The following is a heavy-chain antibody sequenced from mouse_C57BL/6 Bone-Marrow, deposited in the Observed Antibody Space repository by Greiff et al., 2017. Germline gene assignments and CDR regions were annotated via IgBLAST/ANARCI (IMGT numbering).Heavy chain of an antibody. J-gene: IGHJ2*01. Sequence: EVKLVESVAELVRPGASVKLSCTASGFNIKNTYMHWVKQRPEQGLEWIGRIDPANGNTKYAPKFQGKATITADTSSNTAYLQLSSLTSEDTAIYCCARWDYDYGREDYWGQGTTLTVSS. V-gene: IGHV14-3*01. CDR3: ARWDYDYGREDY. D-gene: IGHD2-4*01. CDR1: GFNIKNTY. CDR2: IDPANGNT.